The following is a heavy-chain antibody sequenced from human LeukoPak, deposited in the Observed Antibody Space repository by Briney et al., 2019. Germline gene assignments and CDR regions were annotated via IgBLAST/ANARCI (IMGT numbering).Heavy chain of an antibody. J-gene: IGHJ4*02. CDR3: AKDTYGSGSYYFAY. Sequence: PGGSLRLSCAASGFTFSSYWMSWVRQAPGKGLEWVANIKQDGSEKYYVDSVKGRFTISRDNAKNSLYLQMNSLRAEDTAVYYCAKDTYGSGSYYFAYWGQGTLVTVSS. CDR1: GFTFSSYW. CDR2: IKQDGSEK. V-gene: IGHV3-7*03. D-gene: IGHD3-10*01.